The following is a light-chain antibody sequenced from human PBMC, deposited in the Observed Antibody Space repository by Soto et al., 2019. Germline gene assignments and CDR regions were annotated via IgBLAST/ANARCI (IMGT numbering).Light chain of an antibody. V-gene: IGKV1-9*01. CDR2: AAS. CDR3: QQVESYPST. CDR1: QGISSF. Sequence: IRLTQTPSSLSASVGDRVTITCRASQGISSFLAWYQQKPGKAPKLLIYAASSLQSGATSSFSGSGFGPDFTLAITSLRREDCSTYYCQQVESYPSTFGGGTKGE. J-gene: IGKJ4*01.